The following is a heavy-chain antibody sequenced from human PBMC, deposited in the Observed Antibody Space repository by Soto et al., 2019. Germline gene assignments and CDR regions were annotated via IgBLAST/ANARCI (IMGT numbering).Heavy chain of an antibody. J-gene: IGHJ4*02. Sequence: GGSPRLCCVACGFIVDSHAIHWVRQDPDKGLEWVALISYDGSSIHYADSVKGRFTISRDNSKNTLYLQMNSLRAEDTAVYYCARDGRYSYGGYYFDYWGQGTLVTVSS. CDR2: ISYDGSSI. V-gene: IGHV3-30-3*01. CDR3: ARDGRYSYGGYYFDY. CDR1: GFIVDSHA. D-gene: IGHD5-18*01.